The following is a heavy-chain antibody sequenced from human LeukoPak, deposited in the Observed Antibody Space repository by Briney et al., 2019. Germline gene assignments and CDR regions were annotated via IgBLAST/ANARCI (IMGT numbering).Heavy chain of an antibody. D-gene: IGHD6-19*01. J-gene: IGHJ4*02. CDR1: GGSISSYY. CDR2: IYYSGST. CDR3: ARRHGTSGWYYFDY. V-gene: IGHV4-59*08. Sequence: SETLSLTCTVSGGSISSYYWSWIRQPPGKGLEWIGYIYYSGSTNYNPSLKSRVTISVDTSKNQFSLKLSSVTAADTAVYYCARRHGTSGWYYFDYWGQGTLVTVSS.